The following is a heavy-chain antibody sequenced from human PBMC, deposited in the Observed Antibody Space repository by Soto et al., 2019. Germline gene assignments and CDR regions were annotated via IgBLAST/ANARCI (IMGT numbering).Heavy chain of an antibody. J-gene: IGHJ4*02. V-gene: IGHV3-30*18. CDR3: VKAQVYTPMEFRTAN. Sequence: QVLLVESGGGVVQPGRSLRLSCTGSGFTFSSYGMHWVRQGPGQGLEWVAVISKDGSDKYHADSVKGRFTISRDNSKNTLYLQMNSLSAEDTAVYYCVKAQVYTPMEFRTANWGQGTLVTVSS. CDR1: GFTFSSYG. D-gene: IGHD5-18*01. CDR2: ISKDGSDK.